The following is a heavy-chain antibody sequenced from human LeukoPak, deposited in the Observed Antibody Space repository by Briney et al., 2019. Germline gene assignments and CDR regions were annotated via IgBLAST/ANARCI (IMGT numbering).Heavy chain of an antibody. CDR1: GGSISSYY. Sequence: SETLSLTCTVSGGSISSYYWSWIRQPAGKGLEWIGRIYTSGSTNYNPSLKSRVTMLVDTSKNQFSLKLSSVTAADTAVYYCARETSRGDFSGSYSYWGQGTLVTVSS. V-gene: IGHV4-4*07. D-gene: IGHD1-26*01. CDR2: IYTSGST. J-gene: IGHJ4*02. CDR3: ARETSRGDFSGSYSY.